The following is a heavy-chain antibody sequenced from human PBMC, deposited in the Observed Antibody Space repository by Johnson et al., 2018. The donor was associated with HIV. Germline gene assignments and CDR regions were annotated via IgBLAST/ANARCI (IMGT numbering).Heavy chain of an antibody. J-gene: IGHJ3*02. CDR2: ISGSGGST. CDR3: AKSPRFTIFGSDAFDI. CDR1: GFTFSSYA. V-gene: IGHV3-23*04. D-gene: IGHD3-3*01. Sequence: VQLVESGGGLVQPGGSLRLSCAASGFTFSSYAMSWVRQAPGKGLEWVSAISGSGGSTYYADSVKGRFTISRDNSKNTLYLQMNSLGAEDTAVYYCAKSPRFTIFGSDAFDIWGQGTMVTVSS.